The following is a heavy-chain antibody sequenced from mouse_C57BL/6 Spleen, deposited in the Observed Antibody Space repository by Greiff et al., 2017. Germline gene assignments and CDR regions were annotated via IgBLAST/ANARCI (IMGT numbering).Heavy chain of an antibody. Sequence: VQLQQSGAELVRPGASVTLSCKASGYPFTDYEMHWVKQTPLHGLEWIGAIDPETGGTAYNQKFKGKAILTAATSSSPAYMELRSLTSEDSAVYYCTRGGDGGYWGQGTTLTVSS. V-gene: IGHV1-15*01. CDR2: IDPETGGT. J-gene: IGHJ2*01. D-gene: IGHD3-3*01. CDR3: TRGGDGGY. CDR1: GYPFTDYE.